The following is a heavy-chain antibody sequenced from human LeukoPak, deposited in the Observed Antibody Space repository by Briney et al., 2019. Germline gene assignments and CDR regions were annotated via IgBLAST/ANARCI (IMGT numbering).Heavy chain of an antibody. J-gene: IGHJ5*02. Sequence: GGSLRLSCAASGFTFAMHWVRQAPGKGLEWVSGISWSSGSTAYADSVKGRFTISRDNANNSLSLLMNSLRVEDTALYYCAKWNRQPLVKGWFDTWGQGALVIVSS. CDR2: ISWSSGST. D-gene: IGHD6-13*01. CDR1: GFTFA. CDR3: AKWNRQPLVKGWFDT. V-gene: IGHV3-9*01.